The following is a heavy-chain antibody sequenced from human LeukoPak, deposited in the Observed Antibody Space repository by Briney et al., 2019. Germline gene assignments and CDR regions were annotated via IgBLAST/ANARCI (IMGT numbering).Heavy chain of an antibody. CDR2: ISYDGSNK. Sequence: PGRSLRLSCAASGFTFNTYAMHWVRQAPGKGLEWAAVISYDGSNKYYADSVKGRFTISRDNTQNTLYLQMNSLRVEDSAVFYCARDAWDRSGYCPDRWGQGTLVTVSS. CDR3: ARDAWDRSGYCPDR. CDR1: GFTFNTYA. J-gene: IGHJ5*02. D-gene: IGHD3-22*01. V-gene: IGHV3-30-3*01.